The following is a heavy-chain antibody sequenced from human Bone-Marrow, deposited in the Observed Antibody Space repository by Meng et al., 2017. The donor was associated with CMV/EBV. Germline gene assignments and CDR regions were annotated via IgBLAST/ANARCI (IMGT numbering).Heavy chain of an antibody. CDR2: IVSDGSVT. J-gene: IGHJ5*02. CDR3: AKDRQQLA. D-gene: IGHD6-13*01. Sequence: LLLSCAASGFTFSSFFVNWFRQAPGKGLVWVSRIVSDGSVTNYADSVKGRFTISRDNVKNTLYLQMNSLRVEDTAIYYCAKDRQQLAWGQGTLVTVSS. V-gene: IGHV3-74*01. CDR1: GFTFSSFF.